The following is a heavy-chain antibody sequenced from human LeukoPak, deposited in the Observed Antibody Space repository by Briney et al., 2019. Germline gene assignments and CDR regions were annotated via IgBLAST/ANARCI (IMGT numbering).Heavy chain of an antibody. CDR2: FNPNSGGT. CDR1: GYTFTGYY. Sequence: AFVKVSCKASGYTFTGYYMHWFRRAPGQGLEWMGWFNPNSGGTNYAQKFQGRFTTTRDTSISTAYMELSRLRSDDTAVYYCARDSPRVVVPADLHYYGMDVWGQGTTVTVSS. CDR3: ARDSPRVVVPADLHYYGMDV. J-gene: IGHJ6*02. V-gene: IGHV1-2*02. D-gene: IGHD2-2*01.